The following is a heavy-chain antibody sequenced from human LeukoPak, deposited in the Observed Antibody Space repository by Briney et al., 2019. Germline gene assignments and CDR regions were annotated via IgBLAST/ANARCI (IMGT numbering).Heavy chain of an antibody. Sequence: AGSLRLSCATSGFTFTNYTMHWVSQAPGKGLEWVAVLSSDGNNEYYADSVKGRFTISRDISKNTLYLQMTSLRAEDTAVYYCARGAYQIVVVTAPTYWGQGTLVTVSS. CDR2: LSSDGNNE. CDR3: ARGAYQIVVVTAPTY. CDR1: GFTFTNYT. V-gene: IGHV3-30-3*01. J-gene: IGHJ4*02. D-gene: IGHD2-21*02.